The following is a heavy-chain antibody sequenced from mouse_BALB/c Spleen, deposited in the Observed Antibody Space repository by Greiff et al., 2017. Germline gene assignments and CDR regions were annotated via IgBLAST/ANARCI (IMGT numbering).Heavy chain of an antibody. CDR1: GFTFSSFG. V-gene: IGHV5-17*02. J-gene: IGHJ2*01. CDR2: ISSGSSTI. Sequence: EVQGVESGGGLVQPGGSRKLSCAASGFTFSSFGMHWVRQAPEKGLEWVAYISSGSSTIYYADTVKGRFTISRDNPKNTLFLQMTSLRSEDTAMYYCARSDYGSSPYFDYWGQGTTLTVSS. CDR3: ARSDYGSSPYFDY. D-gene: IGHD1-1*01.